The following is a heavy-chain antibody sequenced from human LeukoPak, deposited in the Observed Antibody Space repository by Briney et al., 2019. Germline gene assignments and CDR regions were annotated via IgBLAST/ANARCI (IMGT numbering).Heavy chain of an antibody. J-gene: IGHJ4*02. CDR3: AREDGDYSY. Sequence: SETLSLTCTVSGYSISSGYYWGWIRQPPEKGLEWIGSIYRSGSTYYNPSLKNRVTISVDTSKNQFSLKLSSVAAADTAVYYCAREDGDYSYWGQGILVTVSS. CDR2: IYRSGST. D-gene: IGHD4-17*01. V-gene: IGHV4-38-2*02. CDR1: GYSISSGYY.